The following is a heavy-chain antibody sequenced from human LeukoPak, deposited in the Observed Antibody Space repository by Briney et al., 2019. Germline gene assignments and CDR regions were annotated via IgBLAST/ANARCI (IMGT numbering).Heavy chain of an antibody. CDR1: GFTFSRDA. CDR2: ISGSGGST. V-gene: IGHV3-23*01. CDR3: AKVSGIGRVSITMVRGVPRYFDS. J-gene: IGHJ4*02. D-gene: IGHD3-10*01. Sequence: GGSLRLSCAASGFTFSRDATSWVRQAPRKGLEWGSAISGSGGSTYYADSLKGRFTISRAHSKNTLSLQMTSLRAEDTAVYYCAKVSGIGRVSITMVRGVPRYFDSWGQGTLVTVSS.